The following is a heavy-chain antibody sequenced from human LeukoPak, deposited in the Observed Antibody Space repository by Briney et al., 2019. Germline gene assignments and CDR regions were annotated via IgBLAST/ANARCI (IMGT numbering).Heavy chain of an antibody. Sequence: GGSVRLSCAASGFTFSNHGIHWVRQSPEKGLEWVSGIDRSGSVTYYADSVKGRFTISRDNSNNIVSLQMSSLRVDDTAIYYCAKDSTWRPFDYWGQGTLVTVSS. D-gene: IGHD2-2*01. J-gene: IGHJ4*02. CDR2: IDRSGSVT. CDR3: AKDSTWRPFDY. CDR1: GFTFSNHG. V-gene: IGHV3-23*01.